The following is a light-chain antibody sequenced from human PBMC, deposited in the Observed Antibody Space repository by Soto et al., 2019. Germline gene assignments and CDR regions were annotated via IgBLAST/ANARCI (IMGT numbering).Light chain of an antibody. CDR2: DVR. CDR3: NSYTTSSTRV. Sequence: QPVLTQPASVSGSPGQSITLSCTGTSSVVGGSIYVSWYQQHPGKAPKLIIYDVRNRPSGVSNRFSGSKSGNTASLTISGLEADDEADYSCNSYTTSSTRVFGGGTKVTVL. CDR1: SSVVGGSIY. J-gene: IGLJ3*02. V-gene: IGLV2-14*01.